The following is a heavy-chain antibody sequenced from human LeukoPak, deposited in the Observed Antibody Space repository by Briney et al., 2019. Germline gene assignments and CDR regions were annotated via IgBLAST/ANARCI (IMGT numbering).Heavy chain of an antibody. CDR3: TPTEGGY. J-gene: IGHJ4*02. CDR1: GFTLSGSA. Sequence: GGSLRLSCAASGFTLSGSAMHWVRQASGKGLEWVGRIRSKANSYATAYAASVKGRFTISREDSKNTAYLQMNSLKTEDTAVYYCTPTEGGYWGQGTLVTVSS. V-gene: IGHV3-73*01. CDR2: IRSKANSYAT.